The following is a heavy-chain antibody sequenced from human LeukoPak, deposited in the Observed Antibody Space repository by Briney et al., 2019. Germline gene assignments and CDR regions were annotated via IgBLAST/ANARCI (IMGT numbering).Heavy chain of an antibody. CDR3: ARDRFGYCSGGSCLLFDY. V-gene: IGHV1-18*04. CDR1: GYTFTSYG. CDR2: ISAYNGNT. D-gene: IGHD2-15*01. Sequence: ASVKVSCKASGYTFTSYGISWVRQAPGQGLEWMGWISAYNGNTNHAQKLQGRVTMTTDTSTSTAYMELRSLRSDDTAVYYCARDRFGYCSGGSCLLFDYWGQGTLVTVSS. J-gene: IGHJ4*02.